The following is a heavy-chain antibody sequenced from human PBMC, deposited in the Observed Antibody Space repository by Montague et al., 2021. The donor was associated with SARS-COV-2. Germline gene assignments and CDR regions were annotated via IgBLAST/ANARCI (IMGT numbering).Heavy chain of an antibody. CDR3: ARGRPVQGSFRHFDSISSGALDI. D-gene: IGHD3-9*01. CDR2: INQVGAP. J-gene: IGHJ3*02. V-gene: IGHV4-34*01. CDR1: RGSFSNYY. Sequence: SETLSLTCAVSRGSFSNYYWTWIRQSPGKGLEWIGEINQVGAPNYTPSLKSRVTISLDTSKKQISLKLNSVTVVDTAVFFCARGRPVQGSFRHFDSISSGALDIWAQGSLVIVSS.